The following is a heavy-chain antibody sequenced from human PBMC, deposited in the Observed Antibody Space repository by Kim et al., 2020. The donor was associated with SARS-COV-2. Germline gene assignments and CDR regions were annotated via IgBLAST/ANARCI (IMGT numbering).Heavy chain of an antibody. CDR3: ARDRTAMGSNWFDP. J-gene: IGHJ5*02. D-gene: IGHD5-18*01. Sequence: TPSRKSRVTMSVNTSKNQFSLKLSSVTAADTAVYYCARDRTAMGSNWFDPWGQGTLVTVSS. V-gene: IGHV4-4*07.